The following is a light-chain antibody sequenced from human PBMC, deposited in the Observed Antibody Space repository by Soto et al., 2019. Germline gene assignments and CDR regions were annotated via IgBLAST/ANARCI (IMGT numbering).Light chain of an antibody. J-gene: IGLJ1*01. CDR3: CSYAGGPCV. CDR1: SSDVGSYNY. V-gene: IGLV2-11*01. CDR2: DVS. Sequence: QSVLTQPRSVSGSPGQSVAISCTGTSSDVGSYNYVSWYQQHPGKAPKVIIYDVSKRPSGVPDRFSGAKSGNTASLTISGRKAEDDADYYCCSYAGGPCVCGPGTKLTVL.